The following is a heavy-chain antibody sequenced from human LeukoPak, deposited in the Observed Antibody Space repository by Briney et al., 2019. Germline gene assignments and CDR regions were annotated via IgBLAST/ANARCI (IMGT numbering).Heavy chain of an antibody. J-gene: IGHJ5*02. CDR1: GYTFTSYG. CDR3: ARVWRIYCSSTSCPNWFDP. CDR2: ISAYNGNT. V-gene: IGHV1-18*01. Sequence: ASVKVSCKASGYTFTSYGISWVRQAPGQGLEWMGWISAYNGNTNYAQKLQGKVTMTTDTSTSTAYMELRSLRSDDTAVYYCARVWRIYCSSTSCPNWFDPWGQGTLVTVSS. D-gene: IGHD2-2*01.